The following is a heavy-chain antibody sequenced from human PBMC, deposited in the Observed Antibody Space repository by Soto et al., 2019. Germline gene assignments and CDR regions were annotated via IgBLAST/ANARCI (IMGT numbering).Heavy chain of an antibody. Sequence: AETLYLTCTVSGDSISSYYWSWIRQPPGKGLEWIGYIYYSGSTNDNPSLRSRVTMSVDTSKNQFSLNLNSVTAADTAVYYCARGGPPSYYFDYCGQGTLVTVSS. J-gene: IGHJ4*02. CDR1: GDSISSYY. D-gene: IGHD2-15*01. CDR3: ARGGPPSYYFDY. CDR2: IYYSGST. V-gene: IGHV4-59*01.